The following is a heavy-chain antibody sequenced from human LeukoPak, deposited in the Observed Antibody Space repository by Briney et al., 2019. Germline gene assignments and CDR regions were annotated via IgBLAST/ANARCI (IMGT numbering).Heavy chain of an antibody. Sequence: PGGSLRLSCAASGFTFSSYSMNWVRQAPGKGLEWISYISISNSTIYYADSVKGRFTISRDNAKNSLYLQMNSLRAEDTAVYYCARVTSRLGVCDYWGQGSLVTVSS. CDR2: ISISNSTI. CDR1: GFTFSSYS. D-gene: IGHD2-8*01. CDR3: ARVTSRLGVCDY. J-gene: IGHJ4*02. V-gene: IGHV3-48*01.